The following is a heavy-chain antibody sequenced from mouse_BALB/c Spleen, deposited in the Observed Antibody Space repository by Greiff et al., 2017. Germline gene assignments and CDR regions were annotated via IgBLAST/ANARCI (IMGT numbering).Heavy chain of an antibody. CDR3: IYYGNYVAY. J-gene: IGHJ3*01. CDR1: GYTFTSYY. Sequence: QVHVKQSGAELVKPGASVKLSCKASGYTFTSYYMYWVKQRPGQGLEWIGEINPSNGGTNFNEKFKSKATLTVDKSSSTAYMQLSSLTSEDSAVYYCIYYGNYVAYWGQGTLVTVSA. CDR2: INPSNGGT. V-gene: IGHV1S81*02. D-gene: IGHD2-1*01.